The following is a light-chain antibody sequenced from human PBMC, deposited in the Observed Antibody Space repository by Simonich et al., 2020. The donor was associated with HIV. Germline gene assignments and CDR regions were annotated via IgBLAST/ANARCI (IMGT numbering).Light chain of an antibody. CDR3: QQANSFPLS. CDR2: GAS. Sequence: DIQMTQSPSSVSASVGDRVTITCRASQGIGSWLVWYQQKPGKAPNLLIYGASSLQSGVPARFSGSGSGTDFTLTISSLQPEDFATYYCQQANSFPLSFGGGTKVEI. J-gene: IGKJ4*01. V-gene: IGKV1-12*01. CDR1: QGIGSW.